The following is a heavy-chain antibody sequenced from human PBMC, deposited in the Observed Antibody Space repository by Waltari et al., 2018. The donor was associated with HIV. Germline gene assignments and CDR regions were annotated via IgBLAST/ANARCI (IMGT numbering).Heavy chain of an antibody. CDR3: ARVPSVIAVVIAVAHSYFDH. CDR1: GYSFTTSG. CDR2: ISTYDGKT. V-gene: IGHV1-18*01. J-gene: IGHJ4*02. D-gene: IGHD2-15*01. Sequence: QVHLVQSGPEVKQPGASVKVSCKTSGYSFTTSGISWVRQAPGQGLDWMGWISTYDGKTNYAQELQGRLTMTTDTSASTAYMELRSLRSDDTAIYYCARVPSVIAVVIAVAHSYFDHWGQGTLVTVSS.